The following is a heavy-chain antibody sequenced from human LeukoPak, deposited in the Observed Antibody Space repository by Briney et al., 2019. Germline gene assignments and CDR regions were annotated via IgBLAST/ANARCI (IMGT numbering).Heavy chain of an antibody. J-gene: IGHJ4*02. CDR3: ARLGPAPGTFFDY. Sequence: SETLSLTCNVSGGSISGYHWSWIRQPPGKGLEWLGYIYYSGSSNYNPSLKSRVTISADTSKNQFSLKLSSVTAADTAVYYCARLGPAPGTFFDYWGQGTLVTVSS. D-gene: IGHD6-13*01. CDR1: GGSISGYH. CDR2: IYYSGSS. V-gene: IGHV4-59*01.